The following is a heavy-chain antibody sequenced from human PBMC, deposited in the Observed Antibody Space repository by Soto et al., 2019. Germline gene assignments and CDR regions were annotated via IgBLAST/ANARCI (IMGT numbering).Heavy chain of an antibody. J-gene: IGHJ5*02. CDR3: ARDQNPNWFDP. CDR2: LYYSGST. Sequence: PSETMSLTCTVSGGSISSYYWSWIRQPPGKGLEWIGYLYYSGSTNYNPSLKSRVTISVDTSKNQFSLKLSSVTAADTAVYYCARDQNPNWFDPWGQGTLVTVS. V-gene: IGHV4-59*01. CDR1: GGSISSYY.